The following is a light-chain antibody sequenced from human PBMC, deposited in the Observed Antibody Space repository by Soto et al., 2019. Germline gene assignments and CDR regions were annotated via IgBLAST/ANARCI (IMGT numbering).Light chain of an antibody. CDR2: EVS. CDR3: SSYASRSTL. Sequence: QSALTQPASVSGSPGQSITISCTGTSSDVGGYNYVSWYQQHPGKAPKLIIYEVSNRPSGVSNRFSGSKSGNTASLTISGLQAEDEADYYCSSYASRSTLFGGGTKVTVL. V-gene: IGLV2-14*01. J-gene: IGLJ2*01. CDR1: SSDVGGYNY.